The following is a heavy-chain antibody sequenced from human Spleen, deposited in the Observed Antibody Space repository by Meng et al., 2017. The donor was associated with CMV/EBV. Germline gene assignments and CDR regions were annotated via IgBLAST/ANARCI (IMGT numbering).Heavy chain of an antibody. Sequence: SGFIFSNYAMSWVRQAPGKGLEWVSAISGSGGSTYYADSVKGRFTISRDNSKNTLYLQMSSLRAEDTAVYYCAKIMGQQWLVFSFDYWGQGTLVTVSS. CDR3: AKIMGQQWLVFSFDY. CDR1: GFIFSNYA. V-gene: IGHV3-23*01. CDR2: ISGSGGST. D-gene: IGHD6-19*01. J-gene: IGHJ4*02.